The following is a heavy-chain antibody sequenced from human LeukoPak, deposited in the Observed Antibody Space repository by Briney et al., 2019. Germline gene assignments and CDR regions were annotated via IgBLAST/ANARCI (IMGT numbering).Heavy chain of an antibody. CDR3: ARLFLPDAYVVAVVAATRGGFDI. CDR2: IYHSGTT. J-gene: IGHJ3*02. V-gene: IGHV4-61*08. Sequence: SETLSLTCTVSGGSISSGGYYWSWVRQPPGRGLEWIGYIYHSGTTNYNPSLKSRVTMSLDTSKKQFSLSLSSVTASDTAVYYCARLFLPDAYVVAVVAATRGGFDIWGQGTMVTVSA. D-gene: IGHD2-15*01. CDR1: GGSISSGGYY.